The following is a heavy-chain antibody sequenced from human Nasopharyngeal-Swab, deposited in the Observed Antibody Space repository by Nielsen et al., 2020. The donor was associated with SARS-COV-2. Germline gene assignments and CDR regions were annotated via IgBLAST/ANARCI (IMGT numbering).Heavy chain of an antibody. Sequence: WIRQPPGKGLEWVAVIWYDGSNKYYADSVKGRFTISRDNSKNTLYLQMNSLRAEDTAVYYCARDRGTNEVDYWGQGTLVTVSS. D-gene: IGHD3-10*01. CDR3: ARDRGTNEVDY. CDR2: IWYDGSNK. J-gene: IGHJ4*02. V-gene: IGHV3-33*01.